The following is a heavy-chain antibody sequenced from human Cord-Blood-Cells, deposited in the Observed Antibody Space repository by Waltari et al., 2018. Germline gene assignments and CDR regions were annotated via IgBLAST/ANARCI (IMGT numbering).Heavy chain of an antibody. J-gene: IGHJ3*02. CDR1: GGAISSGGHY. V-gene: IGHV4-31*03. CDR3: ARDHGSFDAFDI. Sequence: QVQLQESGPGLVKPSQTLSVTCTVSGGAISSGGHYWRWIRQHPGKGLEWIGYIYYSASTYDNPSLKSRVTISVDTSKNQFSQKLSSVTAADTAVYYCARDHGSFDAFDIWGQGTMVTVSS. CDR2: IYYSAST. D-gene: IGHD6-19*01.